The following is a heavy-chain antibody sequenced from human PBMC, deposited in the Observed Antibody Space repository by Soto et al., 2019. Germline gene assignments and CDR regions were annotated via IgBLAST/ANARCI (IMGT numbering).Heavy chain of an antibody. J-gene: IGHJ4*02. Sequence: VSLRLSCAASRFTFSNYAMSCVRQAPGKGLEWVSAISGSGGSTYYADSVKGRFTISRDSSNNTLYLQMNSLRAEDTAVYYCAKDHRVPYYDSGSSSYWGQGTLVTVSS. CDR1: RFTFSNYA. CDR3: AKDHRVPYYDSGSSSY. CDR2: ISGSGGST. V-gene: IGHV3-23*01. D-gene: IGHD3-10*01.